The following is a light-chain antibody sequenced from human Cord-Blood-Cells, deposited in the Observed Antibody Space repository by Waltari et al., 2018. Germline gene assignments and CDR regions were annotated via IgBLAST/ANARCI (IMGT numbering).Light chain of an antibody. J-gene: IGKJ3*01. Sequence: EIVLTQSPGTLSSSPGERATLSCRASQSVSSSYLAWYQQKPGQAPRLLIYGASSRATGIPDRFSGSGSGTDFTLTISRLEPEDFAVYYCQQYGSSIFTFGPGTKVDIK. CDR2: GAS. CDR1: QSVSSSY. CDR3: QQYGSSIFT. V-gene: IGKV3-20*01.